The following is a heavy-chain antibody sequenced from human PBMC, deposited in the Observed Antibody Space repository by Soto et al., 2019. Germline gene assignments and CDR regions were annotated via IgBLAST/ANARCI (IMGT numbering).Heavy chain of an antibody. CDR1: TFTLSTYA. J-gene: IGHJ5*02. CDR3: AKGFSGSRPYSCFGP. D-gene: IGHD2-15*01. Sequence: HPGGSLRLSCTASTFTLSTYAMSWVRQAPGKGQEWVSAISGGGDATFYADSLRGRFTISRDNSKNTLYLQVNSLRVEDTAVYYCAKGFSGSRPYSCFGPWGKGTLVTGFS. V-gene: IGHV3-23*01. CDR2: ISGGGDAT.